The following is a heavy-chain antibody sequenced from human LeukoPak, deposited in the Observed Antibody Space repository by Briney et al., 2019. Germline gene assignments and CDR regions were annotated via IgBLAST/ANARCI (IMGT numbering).Heavy chain of an antibody. D-gene: IGHD1-1*01. V-gene: IGHV5-51*01. J-gene: IGHJ5*02. CDR3: AKFLSTGSTYWFDT. CDR2: IYPADSDT. CDR1: GYSFTNYW. Sequence: GESLKISCKGSGYSFTNYWIGWVRQMPGKGLEWMGIIYPADSDTRYSPSFQGQVTILADKSISTAYLQWSSLKASDTAMYYCAKFLSTGSTYWFDTWGQGTLVTVSS.